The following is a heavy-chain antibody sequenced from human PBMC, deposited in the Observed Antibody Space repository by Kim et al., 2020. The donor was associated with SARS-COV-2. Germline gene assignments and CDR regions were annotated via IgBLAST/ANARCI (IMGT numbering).Heavy chain of an antibody. Sequence: GGSLRLSCAASGFTFSSYGMHWVRQAPGKGLEWVAVIWYDGSNKYYADSVKGRFTISRDNSKNTLYLQMNSLRAEDTAVYYCARALGYCSGGSCYWGTYYGMDVWGQGTTVTVSS. D-gene: IGHD2-15*01. CDR2: IWYDGSNK. CDR3: ARALGYCSGGSCYWGTYYGMDV. V-gene: IGHV3-33*01. CDR1: GFTFSSYG. J-gene: IGHJ6*02.